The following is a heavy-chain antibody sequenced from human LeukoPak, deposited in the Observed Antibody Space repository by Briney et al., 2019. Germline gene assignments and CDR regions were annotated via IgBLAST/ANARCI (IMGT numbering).Heavy chain of an antibody. J-gene: IGHJ4*02. Sequence: GGSLRLSCAASGFTFSSYVIHWVRQAPGKGLEWVAVISNDGSSEHYADSVKGRFTISRDNSKNTLFLQMNSLRTEDTAVYYCARVPYVSGTFDYWGKGTLVTVSS. D-gene: IGHD3-10*01. CDR2: ISNDGSSE. CDR1: GFTFSSYV. V-gene: IGHV3-30-3*01. CDR3: ARVPYVSGTFDY.